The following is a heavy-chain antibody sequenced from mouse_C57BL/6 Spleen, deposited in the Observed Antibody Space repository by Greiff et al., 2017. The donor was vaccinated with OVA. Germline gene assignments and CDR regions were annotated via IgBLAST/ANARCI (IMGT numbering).Heavy chain of an antibody. D-gene: IGHD4-1*01. CDR3: TTWGGTRDFDY. CDR1: GFNIKDDY. Sequence: EVQLQQSGAELVRPGASVKLSCTASGFNIKDDYMHWVKQRPEQGLEWIGWIDTENGDTEYASKFPGTATITADTSSNTAYLQLSSLTSEDTAVYYCTTWGGTRDFDYWGQGTTLTVSS. CDR2: IDTENGDT. V-gene: IGHV14-4*01. J-gene: IGHJ2*01.